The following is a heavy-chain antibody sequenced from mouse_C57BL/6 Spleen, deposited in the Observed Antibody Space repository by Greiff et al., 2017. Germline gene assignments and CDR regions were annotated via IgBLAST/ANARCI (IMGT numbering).Heavy chain of an antibody. J-gene: IGHJ2*01. D-gene: IGHD1-1*01. CDR1: GYTFTSYW. CDR3: AREGYYGSSYGY. Sequence: VQLQQPGAELVKPGASVKMSCKASGYTFTSYWITWVKQRPGQGLEWIGEIYPGSGSTNYNEKFKSKATLTVDTSSSTAYMQLSSLTSEDSAVYYCAREGYYGSSYGYWGQGTTLTVSS. CDR2: IYPGSGST. V-gene: IGHV1-55*01.